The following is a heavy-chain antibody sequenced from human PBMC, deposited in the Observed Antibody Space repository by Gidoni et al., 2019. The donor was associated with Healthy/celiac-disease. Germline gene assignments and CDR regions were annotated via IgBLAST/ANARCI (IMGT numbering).Heavy chain of an antibody. CDR2: ISYDGSNK. Sequence: QVQLVESGGGVVQPGRSLRLSCAASGFTFSSYGMHWVRQAPGKGLEWVAVISYDGSNKYYADSVKGRFTISRDNSKNTLYLQMNSQRAEDTAVYYCAITSIVGATSYYYGMDVWGQGTTVTVSS. CDR3: AITSIVGATSYYYGMDV. J-gene: IGHJ6*02. CDR1: GFTFSSYG. V-gene: IGHV3-30*03. D-gene: IGHD1-26*01.